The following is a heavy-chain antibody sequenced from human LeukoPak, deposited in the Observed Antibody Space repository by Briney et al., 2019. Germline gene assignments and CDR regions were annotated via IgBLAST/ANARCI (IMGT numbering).Heavy chain of an antibody. CDR3: AKSNGYGLVDI. CDR2: IYYSGST. V-gene: IGHV4-38-2*02. CDR1: GYSISSGYY. D-gene: IGHD3-10*01. Sequence: SETLSLTCTVSGYSISSGYYWGWIRQPPGKGLEWIGSIYYSGSTYYNPSLTSRVTISLDTSRNQFSLKLNSVTAADTAVYYCAKSNGYGLVDIWGQGTMVTVSS. J-gene: IGHJ3*02.